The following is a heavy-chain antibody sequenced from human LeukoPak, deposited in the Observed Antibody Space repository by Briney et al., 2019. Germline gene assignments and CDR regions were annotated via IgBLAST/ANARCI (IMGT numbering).Heavy chain of an antibody. D-gene: IGHD1-7*01. J-gene: IGHJ5*02. V-gene: IGHV3-23*01. CDR1: GFTLSSSA. CDR3: AKHYNWNYKNWLDP. Sequence: PGGSLRLSCAASGFTLSSSAMSWVRQAPGKGLEWVSVISGSATRTHYADSVKGRFTVSRDNSNNTLYLQMNSLRAEDTAVYYCAKHYNWNYKNWLDPWGQGTLVAVSS. CDR2: ISGSATRT.